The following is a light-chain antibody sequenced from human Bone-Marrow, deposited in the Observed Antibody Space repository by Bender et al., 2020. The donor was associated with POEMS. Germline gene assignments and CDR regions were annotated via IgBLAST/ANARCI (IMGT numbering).Light chain of an antibody. CDR1: KLGDKF. Sequence: SYELTQPPSVSVSPGQTASITCSGDKLGDKFACWYQQRPGQSPVLVIYQDSQRPSGISFRFSASKSGNMASLTISGLQADDEADYYCCSYAGFSNMLFGGGTKLTVL. CDR2: QDS. CDR3: CSYAGFSNML. J-gene: IGLJ2*01. V-gene: IGLV3-1*01.